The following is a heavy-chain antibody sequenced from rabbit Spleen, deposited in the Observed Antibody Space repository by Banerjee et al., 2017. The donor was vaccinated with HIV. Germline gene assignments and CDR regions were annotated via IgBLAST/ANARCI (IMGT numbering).Heavy chain of an antibody. V-gene: IGHV1S45*01. CDR2: IYAGSSGNT. D-gene: IGHD8-1*01. CDR1: GFSFSDRDV. CDR3: ARDAGTSFSTYGMDL. Sequence: QEQLVESGGGLVQPEGSLTLTCKASGFSFSDRDVMCWVRQAPGKGLEWIACIYAGSSGNTYSATWAKGRFTISKTSSTTVTLQMTSLTAADTATYFCARDAGTSFSTYGMDLWGQGTLSPS. J-gene: IGHJ6*01.